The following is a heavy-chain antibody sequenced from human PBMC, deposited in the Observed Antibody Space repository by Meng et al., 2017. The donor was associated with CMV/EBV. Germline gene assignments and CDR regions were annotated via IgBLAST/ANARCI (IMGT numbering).Heavy chain of an antibody. V-gene: IGHV3-30*04. CDR2: ISYDGSNK. D-gene: IGHD4-11*01. Sequence: GESLKISCAASGFTFSSYAMHWVRQAPGKGLEWVAVISYDGSNKYYADSVKGRLTISRDNSKNTLYLQMNSLRAEDTAVYYCARRGDDYRNYYYGMDVWGQGTTVTVSS. CDR3: ARRGDDYRNYYYGMDV. CDR1: GFTFSSYA. J-gene: IGHJ6*02.